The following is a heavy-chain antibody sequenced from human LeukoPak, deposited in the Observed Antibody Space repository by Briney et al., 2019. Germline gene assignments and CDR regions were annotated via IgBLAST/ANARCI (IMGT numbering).Heavy chain of an antibody. V-gene: IGHV4-31*03. D-gene: IGHD3-10*01. Sequence: PSETLSLTCTVSGDSISRADYYWSWIRQHPGKGLEWIGYIHYSGSTYYNPSLKSRVSISVDTSKNQFSLKLSSVTAADTAVYFCARFYYSALGSYPSYFDYWGQGTLVTVSS. J-gene: IGHJ4*02. CDR3: ARFYYSALGSYPSYFDY. CDR1: GDSISRADYY. CDR2: IHYSGST.